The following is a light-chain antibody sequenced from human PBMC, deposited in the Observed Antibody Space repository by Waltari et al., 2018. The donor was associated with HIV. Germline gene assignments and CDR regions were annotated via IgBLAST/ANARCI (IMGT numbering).Light chain of an antibody. CDR3: GTWDSSLSAYV. J-gene: IGLJ1*01. CDR1: TSNLGKNY. CDR2: END. Sequence: QSILTRPPSVSAAPGHNVTISCSGPTSNLGKNYVSWYQHLPGKLPKLLIFENDKRPSEIPDRFSGLKSGTSATLGIIGLQPGDEADYFCGTWDSSLSAYVFTTGTKVTV. V-gene: IGLV1-51*02.